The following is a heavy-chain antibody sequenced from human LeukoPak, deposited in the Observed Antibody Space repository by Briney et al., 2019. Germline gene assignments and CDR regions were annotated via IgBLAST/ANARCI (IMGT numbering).Heavy chain of an antibody. CDR2: IYHSGTT. D-gene: IGHD4-17*01. J-gene: IGHJ6*03. V-gene: IGHV4-38-2*01. CDR1: GYSISSGYY. CDR3: ARQTTTVTTSPLFYYYYYYMDV. Sequence: SETLSLTCVVSGYSISSGYYWGWIRQPPGKGLEWVGTIYHSGTTYYNPSLKSRVTISVDTSKNQFSLKLSSVTAADTAVYYCARQTTTVTTSPLFYYYYYYMDVWGKGTTVTVSS.